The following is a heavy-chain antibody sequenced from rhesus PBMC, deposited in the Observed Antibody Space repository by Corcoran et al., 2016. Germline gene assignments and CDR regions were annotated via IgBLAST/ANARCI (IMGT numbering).Heavy chain of an antibody. D-gene: IGHD3-28*01. CDR2: IYGSSGST. CDR3: ARGRYDSGPGVDY. J-gene: IGHJ4*01. Sequence: QVQLQESGPGVVKPSETLSLTCAVSGYSISSGYDWSWIRQPPGKGLEWIGYIYGSSGSTNYNPSLKNRVNISTGPSKNQFSLKLSSVTAADTAVYYCARGRYDSGPGVDYWGQGVLVTVSS. V-gene: IGHV4-76*01. CDR1: GYSISSGYD.